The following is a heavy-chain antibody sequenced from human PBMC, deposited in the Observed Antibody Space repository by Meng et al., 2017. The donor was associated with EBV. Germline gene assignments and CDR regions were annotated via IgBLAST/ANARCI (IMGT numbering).Heavy chain of an antibody. Sequence: AEWKRPGSSVKISCKTSGGPFRSDAVSWVRQGPGQGLEWLGGLIPMSGAPHYAQKFQDRVTITADEYTRTHYMELSSLRSDDTAMYYCASESGRGFTPDFWGQGTLVTVSS. CDR3: ASESGRGFTPDF. J-gene: IGHJ4*02. V-gene: IGHV1-69*01. CDR1: GGPFRSDA. D-gene: IGHD3-10*01. CDR2: LIPMSGAP.